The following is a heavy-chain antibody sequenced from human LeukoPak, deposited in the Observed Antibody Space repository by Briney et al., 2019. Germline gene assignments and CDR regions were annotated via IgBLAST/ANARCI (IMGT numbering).Heavy chain of an antibody. Sequence: ASVKVSCKASGGTFSSYAISWVRQAPGQGLEWMGRIIPILGIANYAQKFQGRVTITADKSTSTAYMELSSLRSEDTAVYYCARISEIYSGYDWPNYWGQGTLVTVSS. CDR1: GGTFSSYA. CDR3: ARISEIYSGYDWPNY. V-gene: IGHV1-69*04. D-gene: IGHD5-12*01. J-gene: IGHJ4*02. CDR2: IIPILGIA.